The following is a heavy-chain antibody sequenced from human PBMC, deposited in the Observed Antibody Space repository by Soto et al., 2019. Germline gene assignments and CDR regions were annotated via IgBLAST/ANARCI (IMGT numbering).Heavy chain of an antibody. CDR2: ISAYNGNT. D-gene: IGHD2-2*02. J-gene: IGHJ6*02. CDR3: ARLGYCSSTSCYTSYYYYYGMDV. CDR1: GYTFTSYG. Sequence: GASVKVSCKASGYTFTSYGISWVRQAPGQGLEWMGWISAYNGNTNYAQKLQGRVTMTTDTSTSTAYMELRSLRSDDTAVYYCARLGYCSSTSCYTSYYYYYGMDVWGQGXTVTV. V-gene: IGHV1-18*04.